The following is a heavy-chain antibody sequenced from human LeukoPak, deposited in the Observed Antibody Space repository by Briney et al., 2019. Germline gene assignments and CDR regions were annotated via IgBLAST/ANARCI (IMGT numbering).Heavy chain of an antibody. Sequence: GGSLRLSCAGSGFTFSDFWMTWVRQTPGKGLEWVANIKEDGTEKNLVDSVKGRFTISRDNTKNLLFLEMNDLRGDDTAIYYCVRESRPGGAMGLYHNLDYWGQGTLVAVSS. CDR2: IKEDGTEK. D-gene: IGHD1-1*01. J-gene: IGHJ4*02. CDR3: VRESRPGGAMGLYHNLDY. CDR1: GFTFSDFW. V-gene: IGHV3-7*01.